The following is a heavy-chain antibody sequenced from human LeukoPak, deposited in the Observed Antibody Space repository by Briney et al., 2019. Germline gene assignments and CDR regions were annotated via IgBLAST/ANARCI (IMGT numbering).Heavy chain of an antibody. J-gene: IGHJ3*02. CDR3: ARDRFLWFGELLSNDAFDI. CDR2: ISGSGGST. CDR1: GFSFSNYA. D-gene: IGHD3-10*01. Sequence: GGSLRLSCVASGFSFSNYAMTWVRQAAGKGLEWVSGISGSGGSTYYADSVKGRFTISRDNAKNSLYLQMNSLRAEDTAVYYCARDRFLWFGELLSNDAFDIWGQGTMVTVSS. V-gene: IGHV3-23*01.